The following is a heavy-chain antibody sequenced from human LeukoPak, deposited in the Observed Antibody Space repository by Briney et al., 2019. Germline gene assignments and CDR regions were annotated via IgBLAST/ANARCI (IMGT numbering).Heavy chain of an antibody. J-gene: IGHJ5*02. CDR3: ARGTVYYDFWSGYYTPGGRFDP. Sequence: SETLSLTCAVYGGSFSGYYWSWIRQPPGKGLEWIGEINHSGSTNYNPSLKGRVTISVDTSKNQFSLKLSSVTAADTAVYYCARGTVYYDFWSGYYTPGGRFDPWGQGTLVTVSS. CDR1: GGSFSGYY. D-gene: IGHD3-3*01. V-gene: IGHV4-34*01. CDR2: INHSGST.